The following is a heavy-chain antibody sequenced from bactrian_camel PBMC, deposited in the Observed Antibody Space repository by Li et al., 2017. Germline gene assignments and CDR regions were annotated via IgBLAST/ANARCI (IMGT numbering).Heavy chain of an antibody. D-gene: IGHD5*01. CDR3: TRGSWRNGV. CDR1: LSSLSVSRHC. V-gene: IGHV3S53*01. J-gene: IGHJ4*01. Sequence: HVQLVESGGGSVEAGGSLTLSCTASLSSLSVSRHCMSWFRQAPGKEREGVATIATDGTTTYADSVKGRFTISRDDAKSTLYLQLNNLTIEDTAMYYCTRGSWRNGVRGQGTQVTVS. CDR2: IATDGTT.